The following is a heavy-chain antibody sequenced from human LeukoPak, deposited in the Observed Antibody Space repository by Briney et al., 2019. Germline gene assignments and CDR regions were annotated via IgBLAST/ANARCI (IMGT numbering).Heavy chain of an antibody. CDR1: GGSISSSSYY. CDR3: ARDRWFGEGHYMDV. J-gene: IGHJ6*03. CDR2: IYYSGST. D-gene: IGHD3-10*01. Sequence: SETLSLTCTVSGGSISSSSYYWGWIRQPPGKGLEWIGSIYYSGSTYYNQSLKSRVTISVDTSKNQFSLRLTSVTAADTAVYYCARDRWFGEGHYMDVWGKGTTVTMSS. V-gene: IGHV4-39*07.